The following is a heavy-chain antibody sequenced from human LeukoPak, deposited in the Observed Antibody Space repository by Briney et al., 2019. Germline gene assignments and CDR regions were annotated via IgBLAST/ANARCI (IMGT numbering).Heavy chain of an antibody. D-gene: IGHD1-1*01. Sequence: PGGSLRLSCAASGFTFSSYSMNWVRQAPGKGLEWVSSISSSSSYIYYADSVRGRFTISRDNAKNSLYLQMNSLRAEDTAVYYCARDPGRPSANRFDPWGQGTLVTVSS. CDR1: GFTFSSYS. V-gene: IGHV3-21*01. CDR3: ARDPGRPSANRFDP. J-gene: IGHJ5*02. CDR2: ISSSSSYI.